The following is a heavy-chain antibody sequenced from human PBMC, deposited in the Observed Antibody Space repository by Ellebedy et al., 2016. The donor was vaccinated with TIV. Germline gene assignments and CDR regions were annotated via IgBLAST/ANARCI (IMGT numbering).Heavy chain of an antibody. CDR1: GASISSYF. J-gene: IGHJ4*02. CDR3: ARDRRGSYDF. D-gene: IGHD3-10*01. CDR2: ISNTWNT. V-gene: IGHV4-59*01. Sequence: MPSETLSLTCTVSGASISSYFWSWIRQPPGKGLEWIGYISNTWNTNYNPSLKSRVSISLDTSRNQFSLSLTSATAADTAVYFLARDRRGSYDFWGQGTLIAVSS.